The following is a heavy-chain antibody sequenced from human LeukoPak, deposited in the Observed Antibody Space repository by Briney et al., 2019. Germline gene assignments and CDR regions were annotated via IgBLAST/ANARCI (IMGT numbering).Heavy chain of an antibody. J-gene: IGHJ5*02. Sequence: ASVKVSCKASGYTFTSYGISWVRQAPGQGLEWMGWISAYNGNTNYAQKLQGRVAMTTDTSTSTAYMELRSLRSDDTAVYYCARTDYGDYAINWFDPRGQGTPVTVSS. V-gene: IGHV1-18*01. D-gene: IGHD4-17*01. CDR3: ARTDYGDYAINWFDP. CDR2: ISAYNGNT. CDR1: GYTFTSYG.